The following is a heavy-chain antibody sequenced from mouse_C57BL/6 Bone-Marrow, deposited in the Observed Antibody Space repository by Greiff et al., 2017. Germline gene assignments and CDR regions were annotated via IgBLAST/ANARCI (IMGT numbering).Heavy chain of an antibody. D-gene: IGHD2-4*01. V-gene: IGHV5-6*01. Sequence: EVQRVESGGDLVKPGGSLKLSCAASGFTFSSYGMSWVRQTPDKRLEWVATISSGGSYTYYPDSVKGRFTISRDNAKNTLYLQMSSLKSEDTAMYYCARRGVITPYYFDYWGQGTTLTVSS. J-gene: IGHJ2*01. CDR3: ARRGVITPYYFDY. CDR1: GFTFSSYG. CDR2: ISSGGSYT.